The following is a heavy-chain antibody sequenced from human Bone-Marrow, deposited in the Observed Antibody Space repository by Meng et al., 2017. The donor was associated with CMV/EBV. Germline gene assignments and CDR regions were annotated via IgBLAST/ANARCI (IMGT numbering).Heavy chain of an antibody. CDR3: AKESFLRFWVTGMSYGMDV. CDR2: IYSGGSST. D-gene: IGHD3-3*01. J-gene: IGHJ6*02. V-gene: IGHV3-23*03. Sequence: GSLTILFAASGFTFRSYAMSWVRQAPGKGLEWVSVIYSGGSSTYYADSVKGRFTISRDNSKNTLYLQMNSLRAEDTAVYYCAKESFLRFWVTGMSYGMDVWGQGTTVTVSS. CDR1: GFTFRSYA.